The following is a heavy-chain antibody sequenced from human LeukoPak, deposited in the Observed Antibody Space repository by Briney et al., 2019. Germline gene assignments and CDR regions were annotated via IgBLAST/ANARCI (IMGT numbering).Heavy chain of an antibody. CDR1: GGTFSSYA. Sequence: ASVKVSCKASGGTFSSYAISWVRQAPGQGLEWMGRIIPILGIANYAQKFQGRVTITADKSTSTAYMELSSLRSEDTAVYYCAFEGGYDSSGYSDWGQGTLVTVSS. CDR2: IIPILGIA. V-gene: IGHV1-69*04. CDR3: AFEGGYDSSGYSD. D-gene: IGHD3-22*01. J-gene: IGHJ4*02.